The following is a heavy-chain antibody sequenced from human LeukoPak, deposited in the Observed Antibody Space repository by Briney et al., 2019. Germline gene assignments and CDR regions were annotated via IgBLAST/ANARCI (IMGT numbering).Heavy chain of an antibody. J-gene: IGHJ4*02. D-gene: IGHD5-18*01. CDR1: GFTFSSYW. CDR3: ARIGYSYGYPGLFDY. CDR2: LKQDGSEK. Sequence: GGSLRLSCAASGFTFSSYWMSWVRQAPGKGLEWVANLKQDGSEKYYVDSVKGRFTISRDNAKNSLYLQMNSLRAEDTAVYYCARIGYSYGYPGLFDYWGQGTLVTVSS. V-gene: IGHV3-7*01.